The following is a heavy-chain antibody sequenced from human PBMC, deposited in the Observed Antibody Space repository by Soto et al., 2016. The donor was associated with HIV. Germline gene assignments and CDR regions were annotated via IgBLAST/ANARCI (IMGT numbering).Heavy chain of an antibody. V-gene: IGHV3-66*01. CDR3: ARDAGYSSGWGFDY. Sequence: EVQLVESGGGLVQPGGSLRLSCAASEFTVSSNYMSWVRQAPGKGLEWVSLIYSGGRTYYADSVKGRFTISRDSSKNTLYLQMNSLRAEDTAVYYYARDAGYSSGWGFDYWGQGTLVSVSS. CDR2: IYSGGRT. D-gene: IGHD6-19*01. J-gene: IGHJ4*02. CDR1: EFTVSSNY.